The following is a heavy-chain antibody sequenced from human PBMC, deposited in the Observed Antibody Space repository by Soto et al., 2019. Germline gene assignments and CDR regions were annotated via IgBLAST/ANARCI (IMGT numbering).Heavy chain of an antibody. V-gene: IGHV4-30-2*01. CDR2: IYHSGST. J-gene: IGHJ4*02. CDR3: ARENNVLPGGYFDY. CDR1: GGSISSGGYS. D-gene: IGHD3-10*01. Sequence: QLQLQESGSGLVKPSQTLSLTCAVSGGSISSGGYSWSWIRQPPGKGLEWIGYIYHSGSTYYNPSLKSRVTISVDRSKNHFSLKRSSVTAADTAVYYCARENNVLPGGYFDYWGQGTLVTVSS.